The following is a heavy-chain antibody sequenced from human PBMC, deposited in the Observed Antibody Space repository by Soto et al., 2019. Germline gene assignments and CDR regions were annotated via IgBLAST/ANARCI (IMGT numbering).Heavy chain of an antibody. Sequence: SVKVSCKASGGTFSSYAISWVRQAPGQGLEWMGGIIPIFGTANYAQKFQGRVTITADESTSTAYMELSSLRSEDTAVYYCARGVPAARDYYYYGMDVWGQGTTVTVSS. CDR3: ARGVPAARDYYYYGMDV. D-gene: IGHD2-2*01. V-gene: IGHV1-69*13. J-gene: IGHJ6*02. CDR2: IIPIFGTA. CDR1: GGTFSSYA.